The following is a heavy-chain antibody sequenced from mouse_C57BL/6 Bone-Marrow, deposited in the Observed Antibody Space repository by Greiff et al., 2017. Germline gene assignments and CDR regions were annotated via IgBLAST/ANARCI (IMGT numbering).Heavy chain of an antibody. CDR3: ASLYSNYNNY. CDR1: GYSFTSYY. J-gene: IGHJ2*01. V-gene: IGHV1-66*01. D-gene: IGHD2-5*01. Sequence: QVQLQQSGPELVKPGASVKISCKASGYSFTSYYIHWVKQRPGQGLEWIGWIYPGSGNTKYNEQFKGKATLTADTSSSTAYMQLSSLTSEDSAVYYCASLYSNYNNYWGQGTTLTVSS. CDR2: IYPGSGNT.